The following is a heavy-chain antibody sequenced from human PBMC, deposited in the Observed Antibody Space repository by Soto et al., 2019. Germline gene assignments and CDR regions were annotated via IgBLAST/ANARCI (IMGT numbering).Heavy chain of an antibody. D-gene: IGHD3-3*01. Sequence: GGSLRLSCAASGFTFSSYAMSWVRQAPGKGLEWVAAISGSGGSTYYADSGKGRFTISRDNSKNTLYLQMNSLRAEDTAVYYCAIWSGGIFSDHAFDVWGQGALVTVSS. CDR1: GFTFSSYA. CDR3: AIWSGGIFSDHAFDV. J-gene: IGHJ4*02. V-gene: IGHV3-23*01. CDR2: ISGSGGST.